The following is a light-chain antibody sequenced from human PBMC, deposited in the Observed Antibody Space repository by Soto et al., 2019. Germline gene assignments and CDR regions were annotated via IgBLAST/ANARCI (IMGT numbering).Light chain of an antibody. Sequence: DIQMTQSPSSLSASVGDRVTITCQASQDISTYLNWYQQKPGKAPKLLIYDASNLETGVPSRFSGSGSGTDFTLTISSLQPEDFATYYCQQSSTTPWTFGQGTKVDIK. CDR1: QDISTY. CDR2: DAS. J-gene: IGKJ1*01. V-gene: IGKV1-33*01. CDR3: QQSSTTPWT.